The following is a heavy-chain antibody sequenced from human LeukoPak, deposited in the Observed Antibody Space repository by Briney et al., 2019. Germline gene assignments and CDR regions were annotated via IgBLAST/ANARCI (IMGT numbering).Heavy chain of an antibody. CDR3: ARGENEYYYYYYYMDV. J-gene: IGHJ6*03. Sequence: ASVKVSCKASRYTFTHYDINSGRESTRQRLECLGWMNPNSGNTGYAQKFQGRVTITRNTSISTAYMELSSLRSEDTAVYYCARGENEYYYYYYYMDVWGKGTTVTVSS. D-gene: IGHD2/OR15-2a*01. CDR2: MNPNSGNT. V-gene: IGHV1-8*03. CDR1: RYTFTHYD.